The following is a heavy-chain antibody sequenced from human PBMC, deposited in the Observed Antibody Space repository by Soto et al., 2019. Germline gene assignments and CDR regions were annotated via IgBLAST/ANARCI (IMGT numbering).Heavy chain of an antibody. J-gene: IGHJ3*02. CDR2: VYHGGNA. Sequence: QLQLQESGPGLVRPSETLSLNCAVSGASIISSNYYWGWIRQPPGKGLEWIGTVYHGGNAAYRPSLKSRVTMSVDISKTQLPLNVDSVTAAHTAIYYPAEHDVGDLLRGSFDIWGPGTSVTVSS. D-gene: IGHD3-16*01. CDR3: AEHDVGDLLRGSFDI. CDR1: GASIISSNYY. V-gene: IGHV4-39*01.